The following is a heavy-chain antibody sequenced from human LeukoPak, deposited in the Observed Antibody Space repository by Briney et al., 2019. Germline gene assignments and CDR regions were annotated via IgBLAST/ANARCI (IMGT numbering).Heavy chain of an antibody. J-gene: IGHJ4*02. Sequence: PGGSLRLSCAASGFTFSSYGMHWVRQAPGKGLEWVAVISYDGSNKYYADSVKGRFTISRDNSKNTLYLQMNSLRAEDTAVYYCAKMYSSSWYGSYYFDYWGQGTLVTVSS. V-gene: IGHV3-30*18. CDR3: AKMYSSSWYGSYYFDY. D-gene: IGHD6-13*01. CDR2: ISYDGSNK. CDR1: GFTFSSYG.